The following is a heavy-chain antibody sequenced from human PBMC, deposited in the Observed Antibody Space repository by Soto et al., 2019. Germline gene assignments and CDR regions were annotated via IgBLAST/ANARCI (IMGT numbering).Heavy chain of an antibody. J-gene: IGHJ4*02. V-gene: IGHV3-11*01. Sequence: QVQLVESGGGLVKPGGSLRLSCAASGFTFSDYYMSWIRQAPGKGLEWISYISSGGIPIDYADSVRGRSTISRDNAKNSLYLQMNSLRAEDTAVYYCARAPTYDSSGYYPDNWGQGTLVTVSS. D-gene: IGHD3-22*01. CDR3: ARAPTYDSSGYYPDN. CDR2: ISSGGIPI. CDR1: GFTFSDYY.